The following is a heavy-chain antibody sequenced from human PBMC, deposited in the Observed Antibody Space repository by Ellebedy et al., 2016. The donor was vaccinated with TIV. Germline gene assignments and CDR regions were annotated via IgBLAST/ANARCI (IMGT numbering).Heavy chain of an antibody. CDR3: ARVLRAGRDGDFFDA. V-gene: IGHV4-39*07. Sequence: MPSETLSLTCTVSGGSISSSSFFWGWIRQPPGKGLEWVANMYYSGTNFYNPSLKSQLTISMDTSKNQFSLNLSSVTAADTAVYYCARVLRAGRDGDFFDAWGQGTLVTVSS. D-gene: IGHD1-1*01. CDR2: MYYSGTN. J-gene: IGHJ4*02. CDR1: GGSISSSSFF.